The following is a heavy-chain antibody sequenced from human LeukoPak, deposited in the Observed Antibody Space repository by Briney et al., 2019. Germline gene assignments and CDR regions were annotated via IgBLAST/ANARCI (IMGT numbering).Heavy chain of an antibody. CDR2: ISSSSSYI. CDR3: ARDVRDIVVVPAAQTDY. CDR1: GFTFSSYS. J-gene: IGHJ4*02. D-gene: IGHD2-2*01. V-gene: IGHV3-21*01. Sequence: GSLRLSCAASGFTFSSYSMNWVRQAPGKGLEWVSSISSSSSYIYYADSVKGRFTISSDNAKNSLYLQMNSLRAEDTAVYYCARDVRDIVVVPAAQTDYWGQGTLVTVSS.